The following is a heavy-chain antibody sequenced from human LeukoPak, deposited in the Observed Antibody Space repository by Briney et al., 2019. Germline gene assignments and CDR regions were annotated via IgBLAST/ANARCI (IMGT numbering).Heavy chain of an antibody. CDR3: ARSQCSGGSCYGSPYFDY. J-gene: IGHJ4*02. Sequence: KPSETLSLTCAVYGGSFSGYYWSWIRQPPGKGLEWIGEIDHSGSTNYNPSLKSRVTISVDTSKNQFSLKLSSVTAADTAVYYCARSQCSGGSCYGSPYFDYWGQGTLVTVSS. D-gene: IGHD2-15*01. CDR1: GGSFSGYY. V-gene: IGHV4-34*01. CDR2: IDHSGST.